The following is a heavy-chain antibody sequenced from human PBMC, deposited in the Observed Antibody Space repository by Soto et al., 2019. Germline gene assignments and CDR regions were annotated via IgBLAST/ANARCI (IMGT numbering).Heavy chain of an antibody. J-gene: IGHJ2*01. CDR3: ARPLWRDDYNWGYFDL. V-gene: IGHV3-30-3*01. Sequence: QVQLVESGGGVVQPGRSLRLSCAASGFTFSSYAMHWVRQAPGKGLEWVAVISYDGSNKYYADSVKGRFTISRDNSKNPLYLQINSLRAEDTAVYYCARPLWRDDYNWGYFDLWGRGTLVTVSS. CDR2: ISYDGSNK. D-gene: IGHD4-4*01. CDR1: GFTFSSYA.